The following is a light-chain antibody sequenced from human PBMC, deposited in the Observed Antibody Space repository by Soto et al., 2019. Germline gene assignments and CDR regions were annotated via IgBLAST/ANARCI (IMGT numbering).Light chain of an antibody. CDR1: SGDIASNY. CDR3: QSYDRSNPVV. J-gene: IGLJ3*02. Sequence: NFMLTQPHSVSESPEKTVTISCTRSSGDIASNYVQWYQQRPGSAPTTVIFEDNQRPSGVPDRFSGSIDTSSNSASLTISVLKTEDEAEYYCQSYDRSNPVVIGGGTKVTVL. V-gene: IGLV6-57*04. CDR2: EDN.